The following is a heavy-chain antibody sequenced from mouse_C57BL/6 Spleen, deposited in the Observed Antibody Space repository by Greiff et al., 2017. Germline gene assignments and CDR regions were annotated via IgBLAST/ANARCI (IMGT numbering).Heavy chain of an antibody. D-gene: IGHD1-1*01. J-gene: IGHJ4*01. CDR3: ASFTTVDYYAMDY. V-gene: IGHV1-82*01. CDR2: IYPGDGDT. CDR1: GYAFSSSW. Sequence: VKLQQSGPELVKPGASVKISCKASGYAFSSSWMNWVKQRPGKGLEWIGRIYPGDGDTNYNGKFKGKATLTADKSSSTAYMQLSSLTSEDSAVYFCASFTTVDYYAMDYWGQGTSVTVSS.